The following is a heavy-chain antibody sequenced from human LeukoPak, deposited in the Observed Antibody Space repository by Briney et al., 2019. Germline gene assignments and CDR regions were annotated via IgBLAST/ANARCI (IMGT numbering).Heavy chain of an antibody. Sequence: PGGSLRLSCAASGFTFSSYDMHWVRQATGKGLEWVSAIGTAGDTYYPGSVKGRFTISRENAKNSLYLQMNSLRAGDTAVYYCARSAYYDSTYAFGIWGQGTMVTVSS. V-gene: IGHV3-13*01. CDR1: GFTFSSYD. D-gene: IGHD3-22*01. J-gene: IGHJ3*02. CDR2: IGTAGDT. CDR3: ARSAYYDSTYAFGI.